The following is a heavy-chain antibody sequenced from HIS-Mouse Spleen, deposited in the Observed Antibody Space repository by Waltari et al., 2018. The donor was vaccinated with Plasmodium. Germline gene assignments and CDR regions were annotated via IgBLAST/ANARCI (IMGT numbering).Heavy chain of an antibody. CDR1: GGSISSYF. CDR2: ISTKWST. J-gene: IGHJ6*02. D-gene: IGHD6-13*01. CDR3: ARGPAAAGNCRHYGMDV. V-gene: IGHV4-4*07. Sequence: QVQLQESGPGLVKPSETLSPTCTGPGGSISSYFWSWIREPAGKGLEWIWRISTKWSTNPNPSLKSRVTMSVDTSKNQFSLKLSSVTAADTAVYYCARGPAAAGNCRHYGMDVWGQGTTVTVSS.